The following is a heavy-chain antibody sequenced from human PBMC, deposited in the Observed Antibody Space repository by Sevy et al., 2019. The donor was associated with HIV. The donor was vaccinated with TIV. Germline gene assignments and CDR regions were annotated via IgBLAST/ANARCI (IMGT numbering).Heavy chain of an antibody. CDR1: GIIFTTSG. J-gene: IGHJ6*02. D-gene: IGHD3-9*01. Sequence: GGSLRLSCAVSGIIFTTSGMHWVRQAPGKGLEWVAVISYDGRNKLYGDSVKGRFTISRDNSENILYLQMNSLRAEDTAVYYFAKDFTGYNGMDVWGQGTMVTVSS. CDR2: ISYDGRNK. CDR3: AKDFTGYNGMDV. V-gene: IGHV3-30*18.